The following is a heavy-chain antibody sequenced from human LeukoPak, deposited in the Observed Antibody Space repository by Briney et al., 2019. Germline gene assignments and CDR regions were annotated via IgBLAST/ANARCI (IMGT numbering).Heavy chain of an antibody. CDR1: GFTFSSYA. CDR2: ISYDGSRR. CDR3: ARDSTDGVIPRQLHPPFDY. J-gene: IGHJ4*02. V-gene: IGHV3-30-3*01. Sequence: PGGSLRLSCAASGFTFSSYAMSWVRQAPGKGLEWVAVISYDGSRRFSADSVKGRFTISRDHSKNTLFLQMNSLRPEDTAVYYCARDSTDGVIPRQLHPPFDYWGQGVLVAVSS. D-gene: IGHD1-26*01.